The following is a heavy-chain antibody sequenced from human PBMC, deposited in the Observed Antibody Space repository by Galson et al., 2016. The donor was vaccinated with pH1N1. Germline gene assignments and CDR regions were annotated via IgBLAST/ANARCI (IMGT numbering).Heavy chain of an antibody. CDR3: ARQYDFGDYRGNAFDI. CDR2: VNPGGSTI. CDR1: GYIFTSQW. J-gene: IGHJ3*02. V-gene: IGHV5-51*03. D-gene: IGHD4-17*01. Sequence: QSGAEVKEPGESLKISCKASGYIFTSQWIAWVRQVPGKGLEWVGVVNPGGSTIRYSPSFQVQVTISSDKSISTAYLQWISLRASDTAMYYCARQYDFGDYRGNAFDIWGQGTVVIVS.